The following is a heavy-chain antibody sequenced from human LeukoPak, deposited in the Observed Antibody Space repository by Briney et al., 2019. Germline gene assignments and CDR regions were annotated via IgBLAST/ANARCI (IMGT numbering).Heavy chain of an antibody. Sequence: GGSLRLSCAASGFTFSSYWMSWVRQAPGKGLEWVANIKQDGSGKYYVDSVKGRFTISRDNAKNSLYLQMNSLRAEDTAVYYCARDRGTYCSSTSCFLGWFDPWGQGTLVTVSS. CDR1: GFTFSSYW. J-gene: IGHJ5*02. CDR2: IKQDGSGK. V-gene: IGHV3-7*01. CDR3: ARDRGTYCSSTSCFLGWFDP. D-gene: IGHD2-2*01.